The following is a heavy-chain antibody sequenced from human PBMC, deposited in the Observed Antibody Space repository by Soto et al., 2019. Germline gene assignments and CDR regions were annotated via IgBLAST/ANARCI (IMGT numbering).Heavy chain of an antibody. CDR1: GGTFSSYA. Sequence: SVKVSCKASGGTFSSYAISWVRQAPGQGLEWMGTIIPRLGTPNYAQKFQGRVTITADQLTNTVFMDLSSLTSEDTAVYYCARPVKYFYVWNGFPPFAYWGQGTLVTVSS. CDR3: ARPVKYFYVWNGFPPFAY. CDR2: IIPRLGTP. V-gene: IGHV1-69*11. D-gene: IGHD1-1*01. J-gene: IGHJ4*02.